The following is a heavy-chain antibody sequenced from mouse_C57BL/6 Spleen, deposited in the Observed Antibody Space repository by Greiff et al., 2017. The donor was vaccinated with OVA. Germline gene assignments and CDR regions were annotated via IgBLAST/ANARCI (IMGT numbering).Heavy chain of an antibody. D-gene: IGHD1-1*01. CDR2: INPNNGGT. Sequence: VQLKQSGPELVKPGASVKIPCKASGYTFTDYNMDWVKQSHGKSLEWIGDINPNNGGTIYNQKFKGKATLTVDKSSSTAYMELRSLTSEDTAVYYCARRGYGSSLRPYWYFDVWGTGTTVTVSS. V-gene: IGHV1-18*01. J-gene: IGHJ1*03. CDR1: GYTFTDYN. CDR3: ARRGYGSSLRPYWYFDV.